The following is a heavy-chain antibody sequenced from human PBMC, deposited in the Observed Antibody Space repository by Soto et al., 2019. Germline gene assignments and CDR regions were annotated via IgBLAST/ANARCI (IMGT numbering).Heavy chain of an antibody. Sequence: ASVKVSCKASGYTFASYDINWVLQATGQGLEWMGWMNPNSGNTGYAQKFQGRVTMTRNTSISTAYMELSSLRSEDTAVYYCARERAAAGFDYWGQGTLVTVSS. CDR3: ARERAAAGFDY. CDR2: MNPNSGNT. CDR1: GYTFASYD. D-gene: IGHD6-13*01. V-gene: IGHV1-8*01. J-gene: IGHJ4*02.